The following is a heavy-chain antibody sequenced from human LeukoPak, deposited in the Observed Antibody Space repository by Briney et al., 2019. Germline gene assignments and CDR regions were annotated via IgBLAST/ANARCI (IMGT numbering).Heavy chain of an antibody. J-gene: IGHJ4*02. Sequence: PGGSLRLSCAASGFTFSSYWMSWVRQAPGKGLEWVANIKQDGSEKYYVDSVKGRFTISRDNAKNSLYLQMNSLRAEDTAVYYCARDPPLRQHSHVDFDYWGQGTLVTVSS. V-gene: IGHV3-7*01. D-gene: IGHD6-13*01. CDR1: GFTFSSYW. CDR2: IKQDGSEK. CDR3: ARDPPLRQHSHVDFDY.